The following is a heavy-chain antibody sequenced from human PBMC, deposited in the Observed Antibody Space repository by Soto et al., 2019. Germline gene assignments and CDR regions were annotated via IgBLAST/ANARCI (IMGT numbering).Heavy chain of an antibody. V-gene: IGHV6-1*01. CDR1: GDSVSSKTAT. Sequence: QVQLQQSGPGLVKPSQTLSLICAISGDSVSSKTATWNWIRQSPSRGLEWLGRTYYRSKWYNDYAVSVTSRVVITPNTSTSQLPLHLNSVTPADAAVYFCARDGSGFHWYFDLWGRGTLVTVSS. D-gene: IGHD6-19*01. CDR2: TYYRSKWYN. CDR3: ARDGSGFHWYFDL. J-gene: IGHJ2*01.